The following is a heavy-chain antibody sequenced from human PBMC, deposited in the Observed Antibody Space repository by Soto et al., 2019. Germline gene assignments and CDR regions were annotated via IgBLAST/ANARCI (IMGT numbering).Heavy chain of an antibody. CDR1: GYPVTAYY. D-gene: IGHD3-3*01. V-gene: IGHV1-2*02. Sequence: QLHLVQSGAVVKKPGASVTVSCSASGYPVTAYYMHWVRQAPGRGLEWMGGINPATGAAKYTQTFQGRVTLTRGTSTSTVFMELRGPASGDTAVFYFAGGGGVGVAGSAAFDMWGQGTVVTVSS. CDR2: INPATGAA. CDR3: AGGGGVGVAGSAAFDM. J-gene: IGHJ3*02.